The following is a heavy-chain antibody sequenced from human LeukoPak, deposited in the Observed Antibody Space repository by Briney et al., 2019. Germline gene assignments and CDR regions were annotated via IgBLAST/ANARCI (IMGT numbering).Heavy chain of an antibody. CDR1: GFTFNIKW. Sequence: GGSLRLSCAASGFTFNIKWMTWVRQAPGKGLFWLANINQDGSEKYYEDSVKGRFTISRDNAKSSLYLEMSGLRAEDTAVYYCADPPSGYWGQGTLVAVSS. D-gene: IGHD6-19*01. CDR2: INQDGSEK. V-gene: IGHV3-7*01. J-gene: IGHJ4*02. CDR3: ADPPSGY.